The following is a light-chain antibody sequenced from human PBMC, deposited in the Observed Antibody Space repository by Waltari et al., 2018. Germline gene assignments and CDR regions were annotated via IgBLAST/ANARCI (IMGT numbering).Light chain of an antibody. CDR1: SSNMGGNT. J-gene: IGLJ3*02. V-gene: IGLV1-44*01. CDR3: TAWDDSLNGWV. Sequence: QSVLTQPPSASGTPGQRVTISCSGSSSNMGGNTVNWYQQLPGTAPKLLIYNNKRRPSGVPHRFSGSKSGPSASLAISGLQSEDEADYYCTAWDDSLNGWVFGGGTKLTVL. CDR2: NNK.